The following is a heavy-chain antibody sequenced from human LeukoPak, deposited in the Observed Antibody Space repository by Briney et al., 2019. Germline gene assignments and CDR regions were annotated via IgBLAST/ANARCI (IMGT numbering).Heavy chain of an antibody. CDR3: AKEEWLLAVYFDY. Sequence: GGSLRLSCAASGFIFTNYAMSWVRQAPGKGLQWVSTISGSGGSTYYADSVKGQFTISRDNSKNTLYLQMNSLRAEDTAVYYCAKEEWLLAVYFDYWGQGTLVTVSS. CDR2: ISGSGGST. J-gene: IGHJ4*02. D-gene: IGHD3-3*01. CDR1: GFIFTNYA. V-gene: IGHV3-23*01.